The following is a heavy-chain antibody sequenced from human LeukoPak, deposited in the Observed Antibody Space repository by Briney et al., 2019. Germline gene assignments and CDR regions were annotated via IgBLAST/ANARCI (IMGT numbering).Heavy chain of an antibody. CDR3: ASIGYCSSTSCYGEEDIDY. J-gene: IGHJ4*02. Sequence: ASVKVSCKASGYTFTGYYMHWVRQAPGQGLEWMGRINPNSGGTNYAQKFQGRVTMTRDTSISTAYMELSRLRSDDTAVYYCASIGYCSSTSCYGEEDIDYWGQETLVTVSS. V-gene: IGHV1-2*06. D-gene: IGHD2-2*03. CDR1: GYTFTGYY. CDR2: INPNSGGT.